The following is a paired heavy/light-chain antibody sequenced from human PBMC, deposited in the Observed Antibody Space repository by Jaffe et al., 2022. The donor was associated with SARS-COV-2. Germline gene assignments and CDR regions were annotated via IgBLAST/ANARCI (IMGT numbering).Light chain of an antibody. CDR1: SSNIGSNY. V-gene: IGLV1-47*01. J-gene: IGLJ2*01. CDR3: AAWDDSLSVVV. CDR2: RNN. Sequence: QSVLTQPPSASGTPGQRVTISCSGSSSNIGSNYVYWYQQLPGTAPKLLIYRNNQRPSGVPDRFSGSKSGTSASLAISGLRSEDEADYYCAAWDDSLSVVVFGGGTKLTVL.
Heavy chain of an antibody. D-gene: IGHD2-15*01. Sequence: EVQLVESGGGLVQPGGSLRLSCAASGFTFSSYAMHWVRQAPGKGLEYVSAISSNGGSTYYANSVKGRFTISRDNSKNTLYLQMGSLRAEDMAVYYCARGDCSGGSCYYYYGMDVWGQGTTVTVSS. J-gene: IGHJ6*02. CDR3: ARGDCSGGSCYYYYGMDV. V-gene: IGHV3-64*01. CDR1: GFTFSSYA. CDR2: ISSNGGST.